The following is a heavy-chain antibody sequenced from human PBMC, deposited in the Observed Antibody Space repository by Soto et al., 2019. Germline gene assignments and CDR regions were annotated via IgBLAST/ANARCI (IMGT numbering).Heavy chain of an antibody. Sequence: ETLSLTCTVSGGSIRSYYWSWIRQPPGKGLEWIGYIYYSGSTNYNPSLKSRVTISVDTSKNQFSLKLSSVTAADTAVYYCARDNPLKTAAAGTFWFDPWGQGTLVTVS. CDR1: GGSIRSYY. J-gene: IGHJ5*02. V-gene: IGHV4-59*01. CDR2: IYYSGST. CDR3: ARDNPLKTAAAGTFWFDP. D-gene: IGHD6-13*01.